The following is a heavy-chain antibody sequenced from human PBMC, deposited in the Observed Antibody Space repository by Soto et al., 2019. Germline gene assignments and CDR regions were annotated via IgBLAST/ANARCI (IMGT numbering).Heavy chain of an antibody. CDR3: ARAGGLGAVAADY. Sequence: QLQLQESGSGLVKPSQTLSLTCAVSGGSISSGGYSWSWIRQPPGKGLEWIGYIYHSGSTYYNPSITSRVTLSVDRSKNQFSLTLSSVTAADTAVYYCARAGGLGAVAADYWGQGTLVTVSS. V-gene: IGHV4-30-2*01. D-gene: IGHD6-19*01. CDR1: GGSISSGGYS. J-gene: IGHJ4*02. CDR2: IYHSGST.